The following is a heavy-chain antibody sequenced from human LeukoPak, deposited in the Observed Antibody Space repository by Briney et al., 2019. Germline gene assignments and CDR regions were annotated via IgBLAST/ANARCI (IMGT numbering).Heavy chain of an antibody. D-gene: IGHD6-13*01. CDR1: GGSISSSSYS. Sequence: PSETLSLTCTVSGGSISSSSYSWGWIRQPPGQGLEWIGSIYYSGSTYYNPSLKSRVTISVDTSKNQFSLKLSSVTAADTAVYYCARGLTRWYGPLFDYWGRGTLVTVSS. CDR2: IYYSGST. V-gene: IGHV4-39*07. CDR3: ARGLTRWYGPLFDY. J-gene: IGHJ4*02.